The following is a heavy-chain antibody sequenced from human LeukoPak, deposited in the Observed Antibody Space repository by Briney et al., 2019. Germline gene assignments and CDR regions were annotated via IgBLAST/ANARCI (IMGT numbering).Heavy chain of an antibody. CDR1: GFIVSSNY. D-gene: IGHD5-12*01. J-gene: IGHJ4*02. CDR3: AVATIYYFDY. CDR2: IYSGGHT. Sequence: GGSLRLSCAASGFIVSSNYMSWVRQAPGKGLECVSVIYSGGHTYYADSVKGRFTISRDNSKNTLYLQMNSLRVEDTAVYYCAVATIYYFDYWGQRTLVTVSS. V-gene: IGHV3-66*01.